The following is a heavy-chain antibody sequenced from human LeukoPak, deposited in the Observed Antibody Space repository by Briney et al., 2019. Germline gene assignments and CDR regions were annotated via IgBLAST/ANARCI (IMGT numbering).Heavy chain of an antibody. CDR3: ARDRSSWDAFDI. CDR1: GFTFSSYA. J-gene: IGHJ3*02. Sequence: GGSLSLSCAASGFTFSSYAMSWVRQAPGKGLEWVSAISGSGGSTYYADSVKGRFTISRDNSKNTLYLQMNSLRAEDTAVYYCARDRSSWDAFDIWGQGTMVTVSS. V-gene: IGHV3-23*01. D-gene: IGHD6-13*01. CDR2: ISGSGGST.